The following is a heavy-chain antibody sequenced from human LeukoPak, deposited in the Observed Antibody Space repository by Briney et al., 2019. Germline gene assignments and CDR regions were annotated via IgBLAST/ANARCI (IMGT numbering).Heavy chain of an antibody. V-gene: IGHV3-23*01. CDR1: GFTFSSYA. J-gene: IGHJ6*02. CDR2: ISGSGGST. CDR3: ARFDDDSSGYYYVGYYYYGMDV. Sequence: PGGSLRLSCAASGFTFSSYAMSWVRQAPGKGLEWVSAISGSGGSTYYADSVKGRFTISGDNSKNTLYLQMKSLRAEDTAVYYCARFDDDSSGYYYVGYYYYGMDVWGQGTTVTVSS. D-gene: IGHD3-22*01.